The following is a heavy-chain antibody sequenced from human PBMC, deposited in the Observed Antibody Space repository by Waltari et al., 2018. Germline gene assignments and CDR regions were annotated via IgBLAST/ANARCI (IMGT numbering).Heavy chain of an antibody. Sequence: QVQLVESGGGVVEPGRSLRLSCAASGFTFSSYAIHWGRQAPGKGLEWVAVILYDGSNKYYADSVKCRFTISRDNSKNTLYLQMNSLRAEDTAVYYCASRWLQCPGGAFDIWGQGTMVTVSS. CDR3: ASRWLQCPGGAFDI. CDR1: GFTFSSYA. J-gene: IGHJ3*02. CDR2: ILYDGSNK. V-gene: IGHV3-30*01. D-gene: IGHD5-12*01.